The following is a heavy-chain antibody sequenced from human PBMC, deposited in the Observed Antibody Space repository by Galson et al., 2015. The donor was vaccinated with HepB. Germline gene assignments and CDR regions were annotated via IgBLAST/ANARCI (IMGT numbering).Heavy chain of an antibody. CDR2: TYYRSKWYN. CDR1: GDSVSSNSAA. D-gene: IGHD5-12*01. Sequence: CAISGDSVSSNSAAWNWIRQSPSRGLEWLGRTYYRSKWYNDYAESVKSRITINPDTSKDQFSLQLNSVTPEDTAVYYCARETSGYDPPSFDYWGQGTLVTVSS. CDR3: ARETSGYDPPSFDY. J-gene: IGHJ4*02. V-gene: IGHV6-1*01.